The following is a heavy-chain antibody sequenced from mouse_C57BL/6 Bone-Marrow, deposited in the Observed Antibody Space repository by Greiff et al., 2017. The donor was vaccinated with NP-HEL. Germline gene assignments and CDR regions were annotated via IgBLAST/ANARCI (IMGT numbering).Heavy chain of an antibody. CDR3: ARGGYYSKFAY. J-gene: IGHJ3*01. D-gene: IGHD2-5*01. CDR1: GFTFSSYA. V-gene: IGHV5-4*01. Sequence: DVHLVESGGGLVKPGGSLKLSCAASGFTFSSYAMSWVRQTPEKRLEWVATISDGGSYTYYPDNVKGRFTISRDNAKNNLYLQMSHLKSEDTAMYYCARGGYYSKFAYWGQGTLVTVSA. CDR2: ISDGGSYT.